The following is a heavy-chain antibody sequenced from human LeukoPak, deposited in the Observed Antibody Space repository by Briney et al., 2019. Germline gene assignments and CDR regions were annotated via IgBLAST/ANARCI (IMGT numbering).Heavy chain of an antibody. J-gene: IGHJ5*02. CDR3: ARLAVITNWFDP. Sequence: SSETLSLTCTVSGGSISSYYWSWIRQPPGKGLEWIGRIYTSGSTNYNPSLKSRVTISVDTSKNQFSLKLSSVTAADTAVYYCARLAVITNWFDPWGQGTLVTVSS. CDR1: GGSISSYY. CDR2: IYTSGST. V-gene: IGHV4-4*08. D-gene: IGHD3-22*01.